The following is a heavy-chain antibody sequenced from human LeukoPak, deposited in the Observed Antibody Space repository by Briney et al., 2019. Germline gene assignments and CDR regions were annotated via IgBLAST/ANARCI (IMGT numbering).Heavy chain of an antibody. V-gene: IGHV3-7*01. D-gene: IGHD2/OR15-2a*01. CDR2: IKQDGGEK. J-gene: IGHJ6*02. Sequence: GGSLRLSCTASGFTFSSYWMSWVRQAPGKGLEWVANIKQDGGEKYFVDSVKGRFTISRDNAKNSLYLQMNSLRAEDTAVYYCAKEESLYYYGMDVWGQGTTVTVSS. CDR3: AKEESLYYYGMDV. CDR1: GFTFSSYW.